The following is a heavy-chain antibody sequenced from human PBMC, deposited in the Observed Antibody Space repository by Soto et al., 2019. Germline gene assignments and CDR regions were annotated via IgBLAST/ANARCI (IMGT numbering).Heavy chain of an antibody. CDR2: IWYDGSNK. V-gene: IGHV3-33*06. J-gene: IGHJ6*02. Sequence: QVQLVESGGGVVQPGRSLRLSCAASGFTFSSYGMHWVRQAPGKGLEWVAVIWYDGSNKYYADSVKGRFTISRDNSKNTLYLQMNSLRAEDTAVYYCAKDLHDSSGWYSYYYYGMDVWGQGTTVTVSS. D-gene: IGHD6-19*01. CDR3: AKDLHDSSGWYSYYYYGMDV. CDR1: GFTFSSYG.